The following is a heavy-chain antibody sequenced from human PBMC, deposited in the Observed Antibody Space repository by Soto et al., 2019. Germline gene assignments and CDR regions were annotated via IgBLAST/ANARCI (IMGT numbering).Heavy chain of an antibody. CDR1: GGTFSSYT. Sequence: QVQLVQSGAEVKKPGSSVKVSCKASGGTFSSYTISWVRQAPGQGLEWMGRIIPILVIANYAQKFQGSVTITADKSTSTAYMELSSLRAEDTAVYYCASRRGGIDRSYCGRDVGGQGTTVTVSS. CDR2: IIPILVIA. CDR3: ASRRGGIDRSYCGRDV. J-gene: IGHJ6*02. D-gene: IGHD3-16*02. V-gene: IGHV1-69*02.